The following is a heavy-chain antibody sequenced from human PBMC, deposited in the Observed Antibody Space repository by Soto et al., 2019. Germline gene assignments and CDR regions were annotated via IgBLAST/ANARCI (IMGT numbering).Heavy chain of an antibody. J-gene: IGHJ4*02. V-gene: IGHV3-23*01. CDR3: AKTSPYYYDSSGYIFDY. CDR2: ISGSGGST. Sequence: GGSLRLSCAASGFTFSSYAMSWVRQAPGKGLEWVSAISGSGGSTYYADSVKGRFTISRDNSKNTLYLQMNSLRAEDTAVYYCAKTSPYYYDSSGYIFDYWGQGTLVTVSS. CDR1: GFTFSSYA. D-gene: IGHD3-22*01.